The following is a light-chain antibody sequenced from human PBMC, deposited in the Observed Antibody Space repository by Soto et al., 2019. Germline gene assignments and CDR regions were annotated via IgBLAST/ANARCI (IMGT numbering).Light chain of an antibody. Sequence: DIQMTQSPSSLSASVGDRVTITSRASQSISSHLNWYQQKPGKAPKLLIYSTSSLQSGVPSRFSGSGSGTDFTLTISSLQAEDFATYYCEQTYNTPRITFGQGTRLEIK. V-gene: IGKV1-39*01. J-gene: IGKJ5*01. CDR3: EQTYNTPRIT. CDR1: QSISSH. CDR2: STS.